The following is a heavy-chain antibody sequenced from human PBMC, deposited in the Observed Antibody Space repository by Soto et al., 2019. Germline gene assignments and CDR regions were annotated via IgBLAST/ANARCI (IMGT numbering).Heavy chain of an antibody. CDR2: IIPIFGTA. Sequence: QVQLVQSGAEVKKPGSSVKVSCKASGGTFSSYAISWVRQAPGQELEWMGGIIPIFGTANYAQKFQGRVTITADESTSTAYMELSSLRSEDTAVYYCARDVYYYDTSGYFDYWGQGTLVTVSS. J-gene: IGHJ4*02. D-gene: IGHD3-22*01. CDR3: ARDVYYYDTSGYFDY. V-gene: IGHV1-69*12. CDR1: GGTFSSYA.